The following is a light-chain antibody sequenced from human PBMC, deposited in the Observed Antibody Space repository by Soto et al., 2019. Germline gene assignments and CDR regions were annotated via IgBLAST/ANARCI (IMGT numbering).Light chain of an antibody. CDR1: QSVSSN. CDR2: GAS. CDR3: QQYNKSPLT. V-gene: IGKV3-15*01. Sequence: EIVMTQSPATLSVSPGEGATLSCRASQSVSSNLAWYQQKPGQAPRLLIYGASTRATGIPVRFSGSASRTEFTLTISSLQSEDVAVYYCQQYNKSPLTFGGGTKVEIK. J-gene: IGKJ4*01.